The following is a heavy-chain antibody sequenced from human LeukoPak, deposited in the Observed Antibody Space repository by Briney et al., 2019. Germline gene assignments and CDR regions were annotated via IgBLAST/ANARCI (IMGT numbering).Heavy chain of an antibody. CDR3: ARDSGYENGPGGDY. J-gene: IGHJ4*02. CDR1: GYTFTGYY. D-gene: IGHD5-12*01. V-gene: IGHV1-18*04. Sequence: GASVNVSCKASGYTFTGYYMHWVRQAPGQGLEWMGWISAYNGNTNYAQKLRGRVTMTTDTSTSTAYMELRSLRSDDTAVYYCARDSGYENGPGGDYWGQGTLVTVSS. CDR2: ISAYNGNT.